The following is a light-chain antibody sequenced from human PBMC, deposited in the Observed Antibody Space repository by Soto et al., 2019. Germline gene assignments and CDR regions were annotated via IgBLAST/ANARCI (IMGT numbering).Light chain of an antibody. CDR1: QSISNW. Sequence: DIQMTPSPSTLSASVGDRVIITCRASQSISNWLAWYQQKPGKAPNLLIYKASSLQRGVPSRFSGSGSGSDFTLSISSLQPEDFTTYYCQQTYSPPSITFGQGTRLEIK. J-gene: IGKJ5*01. V-gene: IGKV1-5*03. CDR2: KAS. CDR3: QQTYSPPSIT.